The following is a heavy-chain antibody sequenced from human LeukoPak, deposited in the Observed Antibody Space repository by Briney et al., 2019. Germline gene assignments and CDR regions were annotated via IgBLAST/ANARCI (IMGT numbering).Heavy chain of an antibody. CDR1: GFTFSSYG. J-gene: IGHJ4*02. CDR2: ISGSGGST. D-gene: IGHD5-12*01. V-gene: IGHV3-23*01. CDR3: AKDTDIVAGYFDY. Sequence: GGTLRLSCAASGFTFSSYGMSWVRQAPGKGLEWVSAISGSGGSTYYADSVKGRFTISRDNSKNTLYLQMNSLRAEDTAVYYCAKDTDIVAGYFDYWGQGTLVTVSS.